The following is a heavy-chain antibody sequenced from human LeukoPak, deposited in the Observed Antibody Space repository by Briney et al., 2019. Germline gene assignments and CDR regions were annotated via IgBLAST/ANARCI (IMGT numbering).Heavy chain of an antibody. CDR1: GYTFTGYY. Sequence: ASVKVSCKASGYTFTGYYMRWVRQAPGQGLEWMGWVNPNSGGTNYAQKFQGRVTMTRDTSISTAYMELSRLRSDDTAVYYCARDVAVYYDILTGPGLWGQGTLVTVSS. V-gene: IGHV1-2*02. CDR2: VNPNSGGT. J-gene: IGHJ4*02. CDR3: ARDVAVYYDILTGPGL. D-gene: IGHD3-9*01.